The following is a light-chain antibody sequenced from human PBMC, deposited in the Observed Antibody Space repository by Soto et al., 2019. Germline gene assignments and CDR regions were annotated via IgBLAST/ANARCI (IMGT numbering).Light chain of an antibody. J-gene: IGKJ1*01. Sequence: ELVMTQSPATLSVAPGERATPSCRASQSISTFLAWYQQKPGQAPRLLIYGASTRATGIPARFSGSGSGTEFTLTISSLQSEDFAVYYCQQYNNWPRTFGQGTKVDIK. V-gene: IGKV3-15*01. CDR1: QSISTF. CDR2: GAS. CDR3: QQYNNWPRT.